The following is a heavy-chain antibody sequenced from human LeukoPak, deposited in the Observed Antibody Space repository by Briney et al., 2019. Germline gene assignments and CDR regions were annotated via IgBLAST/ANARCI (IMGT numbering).Heavy chain of an antibody. CDR2: IYHSGST. Sequence: SETLSLTRTVSGYSISSGYYWGWIRQPPGKGLEWIGSIYHSGSTYYNPSLKSRVTISVDTSKNQFSLKLSSVTAADTAVYYCARDGITMIVGFDYWGQGTLVTVSS. J-gene: IGHJ4*02. V-gene: IGHV4-38-2*02. CDR1: GYSISSGYY. D-gene: IGHD3-22*01. CDR3: ARDGITMIVGFDY.